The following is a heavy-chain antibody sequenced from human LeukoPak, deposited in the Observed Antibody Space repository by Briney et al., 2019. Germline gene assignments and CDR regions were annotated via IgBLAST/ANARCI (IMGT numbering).Heavy chain of an antibody. J-gene: IGHJ3*02. CDR3: ARDAAAFLRYFDWLLRGAPDAFDI. Sequence: ASVKVSCKASGYTFTSYAMNWVRQAPGQGLEWMGWINTNTGNPTYAQGFTGRFVFSLDTSVSTAYLQISSLKAEDTAVYYCARDAAAFLRYFDWLLRGAPDAFDIWGQGTMVTVSS. D-gene: IGHD3-9*01. CDR2: INTNTGNP. V-gene: IGHV7-4-1*02. CDR1: GYTFTSYA.